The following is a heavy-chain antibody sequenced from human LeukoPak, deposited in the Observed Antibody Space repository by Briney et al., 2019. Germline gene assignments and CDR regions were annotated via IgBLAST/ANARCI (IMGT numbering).Heavy chain of an antibody. D-gene: IGHD1-26*01. CDR1: GYTFTSYH. J-gene: IGHJ4*02. V-gene: IGHV1-46*01. CDR3: AGAPVQLKWELQY. Sequence: ASVKVSCKASGYTFTSYHMHWVRQAPGQGLEWMGIINPSGGSTSYAQKFQGRVTMTRDMSTSTVYMELSSLRSEDTAVYYCAGAPVQLKWELQYWGQGTLVTVSS. CDR2: INPSGGST.